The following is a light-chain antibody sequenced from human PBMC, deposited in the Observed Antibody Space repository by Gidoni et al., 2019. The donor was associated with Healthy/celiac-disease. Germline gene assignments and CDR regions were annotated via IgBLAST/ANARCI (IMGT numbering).Light chain of an antibody. Sequence: DNQMTQFPSSLSASVGDRVTITCQASQDISNYLNWYQQKPGKAPKLLIYDASNLETGVPSRFSGSGSGTDFTFTISSLQPEDIATYYCQQYDNLRITFGQGTRLEIK. CDR1: QDISNY. CDR3: QQYDNLRIT. CDR2: DAS. V-gene: IGKV1-33*01. J-gene: IGKJ5*01.